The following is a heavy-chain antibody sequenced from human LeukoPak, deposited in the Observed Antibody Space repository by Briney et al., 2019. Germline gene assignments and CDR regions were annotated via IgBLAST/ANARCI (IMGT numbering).Heavy chain of an antibody. D-gene: IGHD1-26*01. CDR2: ISTSGDRT. J-gene: IGHJ4*02. CDR3: ARSAVGTSCCTAVNY. V-gene: IGHV3-23*01. CDR1: GFTFSTYA. Sequence: GGSLRLSCAASGFTFSTYAMTWVRQAPGKGLEWVSGISTSGDRTYYADSVKGRFTISRDNSKNTLYLQMNSLRAEDTAEYYCARSAVGTSCCTAVNYWGQGTLVTVSS.